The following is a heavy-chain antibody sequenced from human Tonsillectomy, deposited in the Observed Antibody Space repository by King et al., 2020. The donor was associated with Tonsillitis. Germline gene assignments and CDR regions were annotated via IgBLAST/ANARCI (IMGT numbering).Heavy chain of an antibody. CDR2: SYNSGST. V-gene: IGHV4-59*08. Sequence: QLQESGPGLVKPSETLSLTCTVSGGSISSYYWSWIRQPPGKGLEWIGYSYNSGSTNYNPSLKSRVTISVDTSKNQFSLKLSSVTAADTAVYYCARHYDSSGYYPPDYWGQGTLVTVSS. CDR1: GGSISSYY. D-gene: IGHD3-22*01. J-gene: IGHJ4*02. CDR3: ARHYDSSGYYPPDY.